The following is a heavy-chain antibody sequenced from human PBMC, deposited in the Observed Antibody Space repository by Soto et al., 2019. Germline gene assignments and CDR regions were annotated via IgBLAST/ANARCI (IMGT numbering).Heavy chain of an antibody. CDR1: GYTFTSYA. V-gene: IGHV1-3*01. CDR2: INAGNGNT. CDR3: ARTFPAAYFDY. D-gene: IGHD6-13*01. Sequence: ASVNVSCKASGYTFTSYAMHWVRQAPGQRLEWMGWINAGNGNTKYSQKFQGRVAITRDTSASTAYMELSSLRSEDTAVYYCARTFPAAYFDYWGQGTLVTVSS. J-gene: IGHJ4*02.